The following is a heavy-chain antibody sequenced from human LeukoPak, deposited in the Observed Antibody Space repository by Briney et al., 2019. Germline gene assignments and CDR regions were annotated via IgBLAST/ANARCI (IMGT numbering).Heavy chain of an antibody. CDR1: GFTFSSYT. V-gene: IGHV3-33*08. J-gene: IGHJ4*02. CDR3: ASSAGALIDC. Sequence: GGPMRLCCAASGFTFSSYTMQWVRTAQVKMLEWVAVIWFDGSNKFYADSVKGRFTISRDNSKNTLYLQMNSLRAEDTAVYYCASSAGALIDCWGQGTLVIVSS. D-gene: IGHD6-19*01. CDR2: IWFDGSNK.